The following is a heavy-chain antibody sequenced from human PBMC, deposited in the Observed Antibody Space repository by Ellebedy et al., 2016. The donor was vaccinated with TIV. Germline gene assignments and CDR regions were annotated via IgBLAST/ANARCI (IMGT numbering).Heavy chain of an antibody. CDR1: GDSVSSHY. CDR2: IYYTAST. V-gene: IGHV4-59*02. Sequence: SETLSLXXTVSGDSVSSHYWSWIRQPPGKGPEWVGYIYYTASTTYNPSLKSRVTISADTSKNQISLKLSSVTAADTAVYYCARAGEVYSNDRDFDYWGQGTLVTVSS. CDR3: ARAGEVYSNDRDFDY. D-gene: IGHD4-11*01. J-gene: IGHJ4*02.